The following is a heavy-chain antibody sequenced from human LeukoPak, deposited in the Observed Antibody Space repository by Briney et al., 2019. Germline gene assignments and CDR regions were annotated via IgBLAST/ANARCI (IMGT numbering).Heavy chain of an antibody. V-gene: IGHV4-59*12. CDR2: IYYNGST. CDR3: ARDKGDWNARGYYMDV. CDR1: GGSITNYY. Sequence: SETLSLTCTVSGGSITNYYWSWIRQPPGKGLEWIGYIYYNGSTNYNPSLKSRVTISVDTSKNQFSLKLSSVTAADTAVYYCARDKGDWNARGYYMDVWGKGTTVTVSS. J-gene: IGHJ6*03. D-gene: IGHD1-1*01.